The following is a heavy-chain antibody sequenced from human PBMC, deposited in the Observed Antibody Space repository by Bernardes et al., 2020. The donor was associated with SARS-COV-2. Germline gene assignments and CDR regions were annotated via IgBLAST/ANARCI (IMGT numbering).Heavy chain of an antibody. CDR3: VGVTWSQYDGFDT. CDR2: IKPDSGGT. D-gene: IGHD2-8*01. CDR1: GYTFTDYY. Sequence: ASVKVSCRASGYTFTDYYMRWVRQAPGQGREWMGGIKPDSGGTNHAQNFQGRVTMTSDTSINTALMELSGLRSDDTAVYYCVGVTWSQYDGFDTWVQGTLLTVSS. V-gene: IGHV1-2*02. J-gene: IGHJ3*02.